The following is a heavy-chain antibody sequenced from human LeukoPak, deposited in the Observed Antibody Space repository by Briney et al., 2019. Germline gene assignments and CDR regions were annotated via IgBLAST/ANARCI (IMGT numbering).Heavy chain of an antibody. Sequence: SETLSLTCTVSGGSISSYYWSWIRQPAGKGLEWIGRTYTSGSTNYNPSLKSRVTMSVDTSKNQFSLKLSSVTAADTAVYYCARGRNYYDISGYYYESAFDIWGQGTMVTVSS. J-gene: IGHJ3*02. CDR1: GGSISSYY. V-gene: IGHV4-4*07. CDR3: ARGRNYYDISGYYYESAFDI. D-gene: IGHD3-22*01. CDR2: TYTSGST.